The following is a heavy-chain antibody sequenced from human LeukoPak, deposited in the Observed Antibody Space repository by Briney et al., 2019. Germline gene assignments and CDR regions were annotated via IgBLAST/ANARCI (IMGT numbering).Heavy chain of an antibody. CDR1: GYTFTSYA. CDR2: IIPIFGTA. Sequence: ASVKVSCKASGYTFTSYAMNWVRQAPGQGLEWMGGIIPIFGTANYAQKFQGRVTITADESTSTAYMELSSLRSEDTAVYYCARYSSSSDFDYWGQGTLVTVSS. V-gene: IGHV1-69*13. D-gene: IGHD6-6*01. CDR3: ARYSSSSDFDY. J-gene: IGHJ4*02.